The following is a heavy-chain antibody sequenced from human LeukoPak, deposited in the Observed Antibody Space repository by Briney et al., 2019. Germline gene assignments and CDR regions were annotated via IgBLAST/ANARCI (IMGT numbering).Heavy chain of an antibody. J-gene: IGHJ4*02. D-gene: IGHD3-3*01. CDR2: IIPFFDTA. CDR3: AREESWNFDY. Sequence: SVTVTCKASGGTFSSYAISWVRQAPGQGLEWMGGIIPFFDTANYAQKFQARDTITADESTSTAYMELSSLRSEDTAVYYCAREESWNFDYWGQGTLVTVSS. V-gene: IGHV1-69*13. CDR1: GGTFSSYA.